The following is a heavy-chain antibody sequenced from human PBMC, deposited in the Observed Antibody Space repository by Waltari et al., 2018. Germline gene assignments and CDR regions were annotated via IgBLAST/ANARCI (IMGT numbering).Heavy chain of an antibody. V-gene: IGHV1-2*02. CDR3: AREVIWGVTSLDY. D-gene: IGHD4-17*01. CDR1: GYTFTGSY. J-gene: IGHJ4*02. CDR2: INPNSGGT. Sequence: QVQLAQSGAEVKKPGASVKVSCKASGYTFTGSYMHWVRRAPGQGLEWRGWINPNSGGTNYAQKLQGRVTMTRDTSISTAYMELSRLRSDDTAVYYCAREVIWGVTSLDYWGQGTLVTVSS.